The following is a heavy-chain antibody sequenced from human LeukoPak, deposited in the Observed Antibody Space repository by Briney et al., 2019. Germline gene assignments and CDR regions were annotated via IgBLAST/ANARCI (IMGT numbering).Heavy chain of an antibody. V-gene: IGHV4-4*07. CDR1: GGSISSYY. J-gene: IGHJ3*02. CDR2: IYTSGSP. CDR3: ASDSYGSGSYYRVPYGFDI. Sequence: PSETLSLTCTVSGGSISSYYWSWIRQPAGKGLEWIGRIYTSGSPNYNPSLKSRVTMSVDTSKNQFSLKLSSVTAADTAVYYCASDSYGSGSYYRVPYGFDIWGQGTMVTVSS. D-gene: IGHD3-10*01.